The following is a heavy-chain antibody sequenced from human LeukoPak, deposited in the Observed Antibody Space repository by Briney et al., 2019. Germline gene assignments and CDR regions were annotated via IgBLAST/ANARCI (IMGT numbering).Heavy chain of an antibody. Sequence: GGSLRLSCAASGFTFSSYDMHWVRHATGKGLEWVSAIGTAGDPYYPGSVKGRFTISRENAKNSLYLQMNSLRAGDTAVYYCARGIGSGWAGFDYWGQGTLVTVSS. J-gene: IGHJ4*02. D-gene: IGHD6-19*01. CDR1: GFTFSSYD. V-gene: IGHV3-13*05. CDR2: IGTAGDP. CDR3: ARGIGSGWAGFDY.